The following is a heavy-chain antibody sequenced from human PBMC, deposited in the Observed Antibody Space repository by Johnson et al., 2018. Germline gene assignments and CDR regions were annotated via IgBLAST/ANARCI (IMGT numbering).Heavy chain of an antibody. CDR2: MRRKVHGGTT. D-gene: IGHD3-10*01. CDR1: GFTCGDYS. J-gene: IGHJ1*01. Sequence: VRLVQSGGGLVRPGRSLRLSCPSSGFTCGDYSMSWVCQSPGRGLEGVGFMRRKVHGGTTEYAASVKGRFIISRDDSTSIAHLSLNSLKIQDTAVYHCVCASGITHPYFQKWGQGALVTVSS. V-gene: IGHV3-49*04. CDR3: VCASGITHPYFQK.